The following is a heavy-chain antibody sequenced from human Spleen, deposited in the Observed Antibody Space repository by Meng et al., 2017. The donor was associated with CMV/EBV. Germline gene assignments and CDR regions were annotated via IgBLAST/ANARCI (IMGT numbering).Heavy chain of an antibody. Sequence: ASVKVSCKASGYTFTGYFMHWVRQAPRQGLEWMGWINPNSGGTHFAQKFQDRVTMTRDTSINTAFMELSRLRSDDTAVYYCATETGIPSGSYYAYGMDVWGQGTTVTVS. CDR3: ATETGIPSGSYYAYGMDV. CDR1: GYTFTGYF. J-gene: IGHJ6*02. CDR2: INPNSGGT. V-gene: IGHV1-2*02. D-gene: IGHD1-26*01.